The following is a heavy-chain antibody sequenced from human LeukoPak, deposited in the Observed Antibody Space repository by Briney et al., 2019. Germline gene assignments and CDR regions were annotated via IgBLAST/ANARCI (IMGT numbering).Heavy chain of an antibody. CDR1: GGSISSSSYY. CDR3: APYSSSQKPAEGDYYYYYYMDV. D-gene: IGHD6-13*01. V-gene: IGHV4-39*01. Sequence: PSETLSLTCTVSGGSISSSSYYWGWIRQPPGKGLEWIGSIYYSGSTYYNPSLKSRVTISVDTSKNQFSLKLSSVTAADTAVYYCAPYSSSQKPAEGDYYYYYYMDVWGKGTTVTVSS. CDR2: IYYSGST. J-gene: IGHJ6*03.